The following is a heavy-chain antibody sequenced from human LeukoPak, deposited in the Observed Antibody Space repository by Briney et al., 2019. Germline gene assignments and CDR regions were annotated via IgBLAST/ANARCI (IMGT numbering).Heavy chain of an antibody. CDR2: INHSGST. Sequence: SETLSLTCAVYGGSFSGYYWSWIRQPPGKGLEWIGEINHSGSTNYNPSLKSRVTISVDTSKNQFSLKLSSVTAADTAVYYCARVNPSVPTVFGVVMTAYYFDYWGQGTLVTVSS. J-gene: IGHJ4*02. D-gene: IGHD3-3*01. CDR3: ARVNPSVPTVFGVVMTAYYFDY. V-gene: IGHV4-34*01. CDR1: GGSFSGYY.